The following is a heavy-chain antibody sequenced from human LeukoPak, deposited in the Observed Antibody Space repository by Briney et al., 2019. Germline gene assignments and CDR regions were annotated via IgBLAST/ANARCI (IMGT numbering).Heavy chain of an antibody. J-gene: IGHJ4*02. CDR1: GFTFSSFS. CDR2: ISSSSSAI. CDR3: ASVDSSGYFIDY. D-gene: IGHD3-22*01. V-gene: IGHV3-48*04. Sequence: GGSLRLSCAASGFTFSSFSINWVRQAPGKGLEWVSYISSSSSAIYYADSVKGRFTISRDNAKNTLYLQMNSLRAEDTAVYYCASVDSSGYFIDYWGQGTLVTVSS.